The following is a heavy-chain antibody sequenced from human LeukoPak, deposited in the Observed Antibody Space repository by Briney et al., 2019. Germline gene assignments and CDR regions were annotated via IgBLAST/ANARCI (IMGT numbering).Heavy chain of an antibody. CDR2: ISGGGGPT. CDR3: AKNSGYSWQYFFDY. D-gene: IGHD6-25*01. CDR1: GFSVGSTY. Sequence: GGSLRLSCAASGFSVGSTYMSWVRQAPGKGLEWVSAISGGGGPTYYADSVKGRFTISRDNSKNTLYLQMNSLRAEDAAVYFCAKNSGYSWQYFFDYWGQGTLVTVSS. V-gene: IGHV3-23*01. J-gene: IGHJ4*02.